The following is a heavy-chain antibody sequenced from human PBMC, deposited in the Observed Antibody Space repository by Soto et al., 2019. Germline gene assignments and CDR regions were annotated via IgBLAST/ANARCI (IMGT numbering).Heavy chain of an antibody. CDR3: ARVGDWNYVDWAFDI. Sequence: QVQLVQSGAEVKKPGASVKVSCKASGYTFTSYGISWVRQAPGQGLEWMGWISAYNGNTNYAQKLQGRVTMTTDTSTSTANMELRSLRSDDTAVYYCARVGDWNYVDWAFDIWGQGTMVTVSS. V-gene: IGHV1-18*04. D-gene: IGHD1-7*01. CDR1: GYTFTSYG. CDR2: ISAYNGNT. J-gene: IGHJ3*02.